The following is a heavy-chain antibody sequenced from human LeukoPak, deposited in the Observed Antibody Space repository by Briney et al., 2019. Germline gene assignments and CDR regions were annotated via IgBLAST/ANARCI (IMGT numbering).Heavy chain of an antibody. J-gene: IGHJ3*02. V-gene: IGHV3-21*01. CDR2: ISSSSSYI. D-gene: IGHD3-22*01. CDR3: ARVHDSSGYYIGEAFDI. Sequence: GGSLRLSCAASGFTFSSYSMNWVRQAPGKGLEWVSSISSSSSYIYYADSVKGRFTISRDNAKNSLYLQMNSLRAEDTAVYYCARVHDSSGYYIGEAFDIWGQGTMVTVSS. CDR1: GFTFSSYS.